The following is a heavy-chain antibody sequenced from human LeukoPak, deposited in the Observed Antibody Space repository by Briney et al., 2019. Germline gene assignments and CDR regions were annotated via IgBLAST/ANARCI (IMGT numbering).Heavy chain of an antibody. CDR1: GYTFTSYD. CDR2: INPNGGGT. CDR3: ARDGLVSTRRKYYYYMDV. J-gene: IGHJ6*03. V-gene: IGHV1-2*02. D-gene: IGHD1-14*01. Sequence: ASVKVSCKASGYTFTSYDINWVRQATGQGLEWMGWINPNGGGTNYAQKFQGRVTMTRDTSISTTYMELSSLRFDDTAVYYCARDGLVSTRRKYYYYMDVWGKGTTVTISS.